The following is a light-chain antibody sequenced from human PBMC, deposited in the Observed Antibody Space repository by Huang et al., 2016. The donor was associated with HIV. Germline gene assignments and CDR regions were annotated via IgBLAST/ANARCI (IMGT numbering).Light chain of an antibody. CDR1: QNLLHSSGHNR. J-gene: IGKJ2*01. CDR3: MQGLQTPPT. CDR2: LTS. V-gene: IGKV2-28*01. Sequence: EIVMTQYPLSLPVSPGQPASISCTSSQNLLHSSGHNRLDWYLQKPWQSPQLLIFLTSNRASGVPDKFTGSGSGSNFTLSINKVQPDDVGIYYCMQGLQTPPTFGQGTKLEI.